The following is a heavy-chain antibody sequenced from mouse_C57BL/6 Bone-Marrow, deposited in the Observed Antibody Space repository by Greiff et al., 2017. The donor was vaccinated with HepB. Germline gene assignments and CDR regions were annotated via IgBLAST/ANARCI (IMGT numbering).Heavy chain of an antibody. CDR3: AETAQDGFAY. CDR2: IYPGDGDT. D-gene: IGHD3-2*02. J-gene: IGHJ3*01. V-gene: IGHV1-82*01. Sequence: VQLQQSGPELVKPGASVKISCKASGYAFSSSWMNWVKQRPGKGLEWIGRIYPGDGDTNYNGKLKGKATLTAAKSSSTAYMQLSSLTSEDSAVYFWAETAQDGFAYWGQGTLVTVSA. CDR1: GYAFSSSW.